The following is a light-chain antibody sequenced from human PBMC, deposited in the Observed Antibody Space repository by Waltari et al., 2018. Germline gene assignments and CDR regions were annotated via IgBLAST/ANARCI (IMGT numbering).Light chain of an antibody. J-gene: IGLJ3*02. CDR3: SSFTTTNSWV. V-gene: IGLV2-14*03. CDR2: DVN. CDR1: SSDVGAYNY. Sequence: HSALAQPASVSGSPGQSISISCTGTSSDVGAYNYVSWYQQHPSKAPRLMIFDVNNRPSGGSNSFAGSKSGNAASLTISGLQAEDEADYYCSSFTTTNSWVFGGGTKLTVL.